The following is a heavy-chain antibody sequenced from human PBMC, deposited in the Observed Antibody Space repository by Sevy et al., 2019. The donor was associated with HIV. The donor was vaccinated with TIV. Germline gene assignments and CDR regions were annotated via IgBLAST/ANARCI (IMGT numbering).Heavy chain of an antibody. J-gene: IGHJ4*02. V-gene: IGHV5-51*01. D-gene: IGHD3-16*02. Sequence: GESLKISFKGSGYSFTNYWIGWVRQMPGKGLEWMGIINPGDSNIRYSPSFQGQVTISADKSISTAYLQWSSLKASDTALYYCTSLGGNDGSRYHFFYYWGQGTLVTGSS. CDR1: GYSFTNYW. CDR2: INPGDSNI. CDR3: TSLGGNDGSRYHFFYY.